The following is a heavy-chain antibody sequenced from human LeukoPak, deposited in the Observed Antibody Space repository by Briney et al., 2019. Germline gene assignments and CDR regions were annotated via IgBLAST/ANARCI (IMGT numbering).Heavy chain of an antibody. Sequence: GGSLRLSCAASGFTFSYNWMSWVRPAAGKGLEWVANINPDGSTKLYVGSGRGRFTISRDNAKNSLYLDMNSLRVDDTAVYYCARGDSSTWWWFDPWGQGARVNVSS. J-gene: IGHJ5*02. CDR3: ARGDSSTWWWFDP. CDR1: GFTFSYNW. CDR2: INPDGSTK. V-gene: IGHV3-7*01. D-gene: IGHD6-13*01.